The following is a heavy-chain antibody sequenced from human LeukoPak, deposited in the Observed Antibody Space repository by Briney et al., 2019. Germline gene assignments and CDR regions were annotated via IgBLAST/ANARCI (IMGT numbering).Heavy chain of an antibody. D-gene: IGHD1-26*01. CDR1: GGSISSSSYY. Sequence: SETLSLTCTVSGGSISSSSYYWGWIRQPPGKGLEWIGSIYYSGSTYYNPSLKGRVTISVDTSKNQFSLKLSSVTAADTAVYYCAKYSGSPYWGQGTLVTVSS. CDR2: IYYSGST. CDR3: AKYSGSPY. J-gene: IGHJ4*02. V-gene: IGHV4-39*07.